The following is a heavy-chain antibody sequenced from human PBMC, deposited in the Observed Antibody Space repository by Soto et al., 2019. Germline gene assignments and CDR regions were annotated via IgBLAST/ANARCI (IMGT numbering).Heavy chain of an antibody. D-gene: IGHD3-22*01. Sequence: SETLSLTCTVSGGSISSGDYYWSWIRQPPGKGLEWIGYIYYSGSTYYNPSLKSRVTISVDTSKNQFSLKLSSVTAADTAVYYCARGNYYDSSGYYYPLDYWGQGTLVTVSS. CDR2: IYYSGST. CDR1: GGSISSGDYY. J-gene: IGHJ4*02. CDR3: ARGNYYDSSGYYYPLDY. V-gene: IGHV4-30-4*01.